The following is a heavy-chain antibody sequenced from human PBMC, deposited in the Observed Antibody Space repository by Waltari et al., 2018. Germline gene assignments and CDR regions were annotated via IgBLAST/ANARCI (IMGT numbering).Heavy chain of an antibody. CDR1: GYTFTGYY. D-gene: IGHD4-17*01. CDR3: ARGVHDYGDLGGSFDY. Sequence: QVQLVQSGAEVKKPGASVKVSCKASGYTFTGYYMHWVRQAPEQGLEWMGWINPSSGGTNDGEKCEGRGTRTRDAAISTAYMELSRLRSDDTAVYYCARGVHDYGDLGGSFDYWGQGTLVTVSS. V-gene: IGHV1-2*02. CDR2: INPSSGGT. J-gene: IGHJ4*02.